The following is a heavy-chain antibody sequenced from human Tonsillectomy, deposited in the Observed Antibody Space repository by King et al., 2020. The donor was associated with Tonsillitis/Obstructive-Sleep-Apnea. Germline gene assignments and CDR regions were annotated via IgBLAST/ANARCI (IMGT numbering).Heavy chain of an antibody. V-gene: IGHV1-46*01. CDR3: ARKGALSALFDY. J-gene: IGHJ4*02. CDR2: INPRGGST. CDR1: GYTFTRYY. D-gene: IGHD1-26*01. Sequence: VQLVESGAEVKEPGASVKVSCTASGYTFTRYYMHWVRQVPGQGLEWMGIINPRGGSTTYAQRFQGRVTMTRDTSTTTVNMELSSLRFEDTAVYYCARKGALSALFDYWGQGTLVTVSS.